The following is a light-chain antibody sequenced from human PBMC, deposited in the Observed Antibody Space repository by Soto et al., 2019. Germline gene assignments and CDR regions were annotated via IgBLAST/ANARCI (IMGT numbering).Light chain of an antibody. Sequence: EIVLTQSPGTLSLSPGERATLSCRASQSVSSYYLAWYQQKPGQAPSRLIYAASSRATGITDRFSGGGSGTTFTLTITGLQPEDFATYYCQQNYRNTPWTFGQGTKVDIK. CDR2: AAS. V-gene: IGKV3-20*01. CDR3: QQNYRNTPWT. J-gene: IGKJ1*01. CDR1: QSVSSYY.